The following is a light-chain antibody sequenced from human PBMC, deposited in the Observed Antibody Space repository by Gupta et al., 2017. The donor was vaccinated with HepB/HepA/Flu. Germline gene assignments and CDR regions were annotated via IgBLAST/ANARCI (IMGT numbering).Light chain of an antibody. Sequence: DIKLTHSPSFLSASVGDRVTSPRRASQHITYYLPWYQRRPGKSPELLIYSASTLQSGVPSCFSGRCLRTEFTITISSVQPDDVASYYCQQLSILPLTFGGGTKVEI. CDR2: SAS. J-gene: IGKJ4*01. V-gene: IGKV1-9*01. CDR1: QHITYY. CDR3: QQLSILPLT.